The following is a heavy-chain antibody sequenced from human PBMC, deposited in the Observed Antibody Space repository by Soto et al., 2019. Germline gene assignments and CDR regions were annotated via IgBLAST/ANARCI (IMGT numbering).Heavy chain of an antibody. CDR3: ARDSSSWSYYFDY. V-gene: IGHV1-69*13. CDR2: IIPIFGTA. Sequence: ASVKVSCKASGGTFSSCAISWVRQAPGQGLEWMGGIIPIFGTANYAQKFQGRVTITADESTSTAYMELSSLRSEDTAVYYCARDSSSWSYYFDYWGQGTLVTVSS. CDR1: GGTFSSCA. J-gene: IGHJ4*02. D-gene: IGHD6-13*01.